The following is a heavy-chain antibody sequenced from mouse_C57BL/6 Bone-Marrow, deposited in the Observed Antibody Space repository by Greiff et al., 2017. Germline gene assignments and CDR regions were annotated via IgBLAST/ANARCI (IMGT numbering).Heavy chain of an antibody. Sequence: QVQLKQPGAELVMPGASVKLSCKASGYTFTSYWMHWVKQRPGQGLEWIGEIDPSASYTNYNQKFKGKSTLTVDKSSSTAYMQLSSLTSEDSAVYYCARWRHSSSYPFAYWGQGTLVTVSA. CDR2: IDPSASYT. J-gene: IGHJ3*01. CDR3: ARWRHSSSYPFAY. D-gene: IGHD1-1*01. CDR1: GYTFTSYW. V-gene: IGHV1-69*01.